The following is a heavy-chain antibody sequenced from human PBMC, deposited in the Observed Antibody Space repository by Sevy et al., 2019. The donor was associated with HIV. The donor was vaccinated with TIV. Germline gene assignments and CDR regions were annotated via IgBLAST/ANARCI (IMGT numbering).Heavy chain of an antibody. CDR3: ARGATVPYY. CDR1: GFVFSSFW. V-gene: IGHV3-7*01. D-gene: IGHD4-17*01. Sequence: GGSLRLSCAASGFVFSSFWMSWVRQAPGKGPEWVANIKVDGSEKYYVDSVKGRFTISRDNAKNSLYLQMNSLRAEDTAVYYCARGATVPYYWGQGTLVTVSS. J-gene: IGHJ4*02. CDR2: IKVDGSEK.